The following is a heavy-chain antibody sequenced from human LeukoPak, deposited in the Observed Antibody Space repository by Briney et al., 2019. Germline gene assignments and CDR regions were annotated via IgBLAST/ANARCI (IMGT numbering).Heavy chain of an antibody. Sequence: GASVKVSCKASGYTFTGYYMHWVRQAPGQGLEWMGWINPNSGGTNYAQKFQGRVTMTRDTSISTAYMELSRLRSDDTAVYYCARAPSIAARGWFDPWGQGTLVTVSS. D-gene: IGHD6-6*01. CDR1: GYTFTGYY. V-gene: IGHV1-2*02. CDR2: INPNSGGT. CDR3: ARAPSIAARGWFDP. J-gene: IGHJ5*02.